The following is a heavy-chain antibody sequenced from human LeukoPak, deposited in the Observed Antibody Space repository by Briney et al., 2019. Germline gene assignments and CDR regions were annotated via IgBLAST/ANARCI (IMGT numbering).Heavy chain of an antibody. D-gene: IGHD3-22*01. CDR1: GGTFSSYT. CDR2: IIPILGIA. Sequence: SVKVSCKASGGTFSSYTISWVRQAPGQGLEWVGRIIPILGIANYAQKFQGRVTITADKSTSTAYMELSSLRSEDTAVYYCARDKLRTPFRGYSNDAFDIWGQGTMVTVSS. CDR3: ARDKLRTPFRGYSNDAFDI. J-gene: IGHJ3*02. V-gene: IGHV1-69*04.